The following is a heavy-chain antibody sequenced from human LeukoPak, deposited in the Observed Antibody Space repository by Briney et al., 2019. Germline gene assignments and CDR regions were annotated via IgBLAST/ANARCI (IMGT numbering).Heavy chain of an antibody. CDR1: GYSFSMYW. J-gene: IGHJ4*02. CDR2: IYPRDSDT. Sequence: GESLKISCKGSGYSFSMYWIGWVRQMPGKGLEWMGIIYPRDSDTRYSPSFQGQVTISADKSINTAYLQWSSLTASDTAMYYCARRTEIEKYISGYFDNWGQGTLVTVSS. CDR3: ARRTEIEKYISGYFDN. D-gene: IGHD6-19*01. V-gene: IGHV5-51*01.